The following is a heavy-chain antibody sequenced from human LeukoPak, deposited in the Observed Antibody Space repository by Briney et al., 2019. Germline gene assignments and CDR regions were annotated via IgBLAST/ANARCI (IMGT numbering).Heavy chain of an antibody. V-gene: IGHV4-30-2*01. J-gene: IGHJ4*02. CDR1: GGSISSGNYY. CDR2: IYHSGSP. Sequence: SETLSLTCTVSGGSISSGNYYWTWIRQPPGKGLEWIGCIYHSGSPYNSPSLKSRVTISVDTSKNQFSLKLSSVTAADTAVYYCARGYSRYSDYWGQGTLVTVSS. D-gene: IGHD6-13*01. CDR3: ARGYSRYSDY.